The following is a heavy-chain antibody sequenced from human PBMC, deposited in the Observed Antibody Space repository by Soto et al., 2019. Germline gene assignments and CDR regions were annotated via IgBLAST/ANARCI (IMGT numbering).Heavy chain of an antibody. CDR1: GFTFSNAW. J-gene: IGHJ6*02. CDR3: TTDGTYYYGSGSYYQAYYYYGMDV. V-gene: IGHV3-15*01. Sequence: SLRLSCAASGFTFSNAWMSWVRQAPGKGLEWVGRIKSKTDGGTTDYAAPVKGRFTISRDDSKNTLYLQMNSLKTEDTAVYYCTTDGTYYYGSGSYYQAYYYYGMDVWGQGTTVTVSS. D-gene: IGHD3-10*01. CDR2: IKSKTDGGTT.